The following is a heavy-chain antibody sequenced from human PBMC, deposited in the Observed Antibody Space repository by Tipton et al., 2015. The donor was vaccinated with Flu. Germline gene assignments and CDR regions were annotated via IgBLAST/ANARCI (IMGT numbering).Heavy chain of an antibody. CDR3: ARDREDSSSWSAIDY. J-gene: IGHJ4*02. V-gene: IGHV1-46*01. CDR2: INPSGGST. Sequence: QVQLVQSGAEVKKPGASVKVSCKASGYTFTSYYMHWVRQAPGQGLEWMGIINPSGGSTSYAQKFQGRVTMTRDASTSTVYMELSSLRSEDTAVYYCARDREDSSSWSAIDYWGQGTLVTVSS. D-gene: IGHD6-6*01. CDR1: GYTFTSYY.